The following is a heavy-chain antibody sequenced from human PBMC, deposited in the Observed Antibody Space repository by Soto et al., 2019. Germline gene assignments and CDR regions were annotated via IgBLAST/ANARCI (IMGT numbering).Heavy chain of an antibody. J-gene: IGHJ4*02. D-gene: IGHD3-10*01. Sequence: GGSLRLSCAASGFTFSNAWMNWVRQAPGKGLEWVGRIKSKTDGGTTDYAAPVKGRFTISRDDSKNTLYLQMNSLKTEDTAVYYCTTDPLVRGRKYYFDYWGQGTLVTVSS. CDR3: TTDPLVRGRKYYFDY. CDR1: GFTFSNAW. V-gene: IGHV3-15*07. CDR2: IKSKTDGGTT.